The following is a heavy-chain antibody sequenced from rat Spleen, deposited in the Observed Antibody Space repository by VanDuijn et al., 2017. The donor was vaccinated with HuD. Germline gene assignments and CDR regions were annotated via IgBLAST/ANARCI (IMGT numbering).Heavy chain of an antibody. Sequence: EVQLVESDGGLVQPGRSLKLSCAASGLTFSDYYMAWVRQAPTKGLEWVATISSDGSRTYYRDSVKGRFTISRDNAKSTLYLQMDSLRSEDTATYYCARQWLTGSHWFFDFWGPGTMVTVSS. CDR3: ARQWLTGSHWFFDF. CDR1: GLTFSDYY. D-gene: IGHD1-4*01. J-gene: IGHJ1*01. CDR2: ISSDGSRT. V-gene: IGHV5-29*01.